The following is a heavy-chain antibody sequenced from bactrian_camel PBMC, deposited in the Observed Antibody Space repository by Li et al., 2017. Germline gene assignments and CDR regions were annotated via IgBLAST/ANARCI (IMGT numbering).Heavy chain of an antibody. CDR1: GFTFSHAG. V-gene: IGHV3S1*01. J-gene: IGHJ7*01. CDR2: CNAVGTLS. D-gene: IGHD6*01. Sequence: HVQLVESGGGSMQPGGSLKLSCAASGFTFSHAGMCWVRQAPGKGVEWIAACNAVGTLSYYADSVKGRFTISKDNAMNTLYLQLSNLKTEDTAMYYCAVAIRGMYGASWFCHNRDGIDYWGEGTQVTVS.